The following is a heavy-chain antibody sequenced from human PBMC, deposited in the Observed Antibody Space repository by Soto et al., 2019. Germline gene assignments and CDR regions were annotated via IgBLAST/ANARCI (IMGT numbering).Heavy chain of an antibody. J-gene: IGHJ6*03. CDR2: INPNSGGT. D-gene: IGHD5-18*01. CDR1: GYTFTGDY. Sequence: GASVKVSCKASGYTFTGDYMHWVRQAPGQGLEWMGWINPNSGGTNYAQKFQGWVTMTRDTSISTAYMELSRLRSDDTAVYYCARGPVDTAMVRMDYYYMDVWGKGTTVTVSS. V-gene: IGHV1-2*04. CDR3: ARGPVDTAMVRMDYYYMDV.